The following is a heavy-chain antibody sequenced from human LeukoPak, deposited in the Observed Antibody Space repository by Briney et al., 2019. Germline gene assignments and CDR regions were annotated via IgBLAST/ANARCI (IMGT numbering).Heavy chain of an antibody. CDR1: GYTFTDYY. Sequence: SVKVSCKASGYTFTDYYMHWVRQAPGQGLEWMGGIIPIFGTANYAQKFQGRVTITADESTSTAYMELSSLRSEDTAVYYCARSYYYDSSGYYPYYYYYYMDVWGKGTTVTISS. V-gene: IGHV1-69*13. J-gene: IGHJ6*03. CDR2: IIPIFGTA. D-gene: IGHD3-22*01. CDR3: ARSYYYDSSGYYPYYYYYYMDV.